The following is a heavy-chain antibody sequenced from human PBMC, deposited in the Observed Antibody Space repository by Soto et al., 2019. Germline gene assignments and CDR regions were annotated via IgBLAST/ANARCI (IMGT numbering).Heavy chain of an antibody. D-gene: IGHD6-13*01. V-gene: IGHV4-39*01. J-gene: IGHJ5*02. CDR3: ARHVSGIDEWFDP. CDR1: GGSISSSSYY. Sequence: SETLSLTCTVSGGSISSSSYYWGWIRQPPGKGLEWIGSIYYSGSTYYNPSLKSRVTISVDTSKNQFSLKLSSVTAADTAVYYCARHVSGIDEWFDPRGQGTLVTVSS. CDR2: IYYSGST.